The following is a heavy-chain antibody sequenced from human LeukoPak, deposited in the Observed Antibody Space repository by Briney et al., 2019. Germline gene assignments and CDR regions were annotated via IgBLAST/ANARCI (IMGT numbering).Heavy chain of an antibody. D-gene: IGHD6-19*01. J-gene: IGHJ6*02. V-gene: IGHV3-13*01. CDR2: VGIAGDT. Sequence: GGSLRLSCAASGFTFSSYDMQWVRQVIGKGLGWVSAVGIAGDTHYSGSVKDRFTISRENAKNSLYLQMNSLRAGDTAVYYCARDPSGRGMDVWGQGTTVTVSS. CDR3: ARDPSGRGMDV. CDR1: GFTFSSYD.